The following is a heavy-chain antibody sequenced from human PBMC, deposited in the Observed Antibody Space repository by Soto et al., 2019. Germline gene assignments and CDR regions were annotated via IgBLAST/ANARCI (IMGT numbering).Heavy chain of an antibody. J-gene: IGHJ6*03. Sequence: ASVKVSCKASGYTFTSYGISWVRQAPGQGLEWMGWISAYNGNTNYAQKLQGRVTMTTDTSTSTAYMEQRSLRSDDTAVYYCARGARLRYFDWPYYMDVWGKGTTVTVSS. CDR1: GYTFTSYG. CDR3: ARGARLRYFDWPYYMDV. CDR2: ISAYNGNT. V-gene: IGHV1-18*01. D-gene: IGHD3-9*01.